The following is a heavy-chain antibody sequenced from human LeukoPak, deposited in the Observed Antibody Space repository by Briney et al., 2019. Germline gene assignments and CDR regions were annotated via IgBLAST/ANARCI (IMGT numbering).Heavy chain of an antibody. CDR3: ALGGYDFSF. CDR2: INHSGST. D-gene: IGHD5-12*01. CDR1: GGSFSGYY. V-gene: IGHV4-34*01. Sequence: SETLSLTCAVYGGSFSGYYWSWIRQPPGKGPEWIGEINHSGSTNYNPSLKSRVTISVDTSKNQFSLKLSSVTAADTAVYYCALGGYDFSFWGQGTLVTVSS. J-gene: IGHJ4*02.